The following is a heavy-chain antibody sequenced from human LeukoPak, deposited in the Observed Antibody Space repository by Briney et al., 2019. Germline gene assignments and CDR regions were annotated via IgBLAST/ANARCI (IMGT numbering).Heavy chain of an antibody. V-gene: IGHV3-21*01. J-gene: IGHJ3*01. Sequence: GGSLRLSCAASGFTFSSYSMNWVRQAPGKGLEWVSSISGSSSYIYYADSVKGRFTISRDNAKNSLYLQMNSLRAEDTAVYYCARDLMGSFYGSGWGQGTMVTVSS. CDR1: GFTFSSYS. CDR2: ISGSSSYI. D-gene: IGHD3-10*01. CDR3: ARDLMGSFYGSG.